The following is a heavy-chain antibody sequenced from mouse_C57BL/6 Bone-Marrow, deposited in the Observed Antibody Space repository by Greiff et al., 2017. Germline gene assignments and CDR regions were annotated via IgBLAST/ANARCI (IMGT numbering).Heavy chain of an antibody. CDR3: ARDRGYDGGYDFDY. CDR1: GFTFSSYA. Sequence: DVQLVESGGGLVKPGGSLKLSCAASGFTFSSYAMSWVRQTPEKRLEWVATISDGGSYTYYPDNVKGRFTFSRDNAKNNLYLQMSHLKSEDTAMYDCARDRGYDGGYDFDYWGQGTTLTVSS. V-gene: IGHV5-4*01. CDR2: ISDGGSYT. J-gene: IGHJ2*01. D-gene: IGHD2-2*01.